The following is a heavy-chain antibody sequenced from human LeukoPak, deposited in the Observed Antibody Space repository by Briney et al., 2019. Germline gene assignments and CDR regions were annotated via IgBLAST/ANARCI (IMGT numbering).Heavy chain of an antibody. CDR2: ISCSSSYT. CDR3: ARVIQTFYYDSSGYYSSASNDF. CDR1: GFTFSSYS. J-gene: IGHJ4*02. Sequence: GGSLRLSCAASGFTFSSYSMNWVRQAPGKGLEWVSSISCSSSYTYYADSVKGRFTISRDNAKNSLYLQMNSLRAEDTAVYYCARVIQTFYYDSSGYYSSASNDFWGQGTLVTVSS. D-gene: IGHD3-22*01. V-gene: IGHV3-21*01.